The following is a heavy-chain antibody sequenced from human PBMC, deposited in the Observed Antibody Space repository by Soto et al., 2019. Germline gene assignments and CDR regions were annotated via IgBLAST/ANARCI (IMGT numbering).Heavy chain of an antibody. J-gene: IGHJ4*02. V-gene: IGHV3-33*01. CDR3: ARTPNYYDSSGPSDY. D-gene: IGHD3-22*01. CDR2: IWYDGSNK. Sequence: LRLSCAASGFTFSSYGMHWVRQAPGKGLEWVAVIWYDGSNKYYADSVKGRFTISRDNSKNTLYLQMNSLRAEDTAVYYCARTPNYYDSSGPSDYWGQGTLVTVS. CDR1: GFTFSSYG.